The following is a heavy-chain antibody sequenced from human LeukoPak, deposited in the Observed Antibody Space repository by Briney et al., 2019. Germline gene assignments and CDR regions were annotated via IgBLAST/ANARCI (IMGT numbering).Heavy chain of an antibody. J-gene: IGHJ4*02. CDR1: GFTFSNNG. V-gene: IGHV3-30*03. CDR3: ARSIVGACFDC. D-gene: IGHD1-26*01. Sequence: GGSLRLSCAASGFTFSNNGMDWVRQAPGKGLEWVAVISYDGSNKYYADSVKGRFTISRDNSKNTLYLQMNSLRAEDTAVYYCARSIVGACFDCWGQGTLVTVSS. CDR2: ISYDGSNK.